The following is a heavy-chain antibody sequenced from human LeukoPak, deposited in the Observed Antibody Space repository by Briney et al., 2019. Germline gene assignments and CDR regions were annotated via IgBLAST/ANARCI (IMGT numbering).Heavy chain of an antibody. CDR2: ISAYNGNT. D-gene: IGHD3-9*01. J-gene: IGHJ4*02. CDR1: GYTFTSYG. Sequence: ASVKVPCKASGYTFTSYGISWVRQAPGQGLEWMGWISAYNGNTNYAQKLQGRVTMTTDTSTRTAYMELRSLRSDDTAVYYCARVVLYYDILTDFDYWGQGTLVTVSS. V-gene: IGHV1-18*01. CDR3: ARVVLYYDILTDFDY.